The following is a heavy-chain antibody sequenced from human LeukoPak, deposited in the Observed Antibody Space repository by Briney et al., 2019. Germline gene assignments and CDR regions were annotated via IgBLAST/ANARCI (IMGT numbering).Heavy chain of an antibody. V-gene: IGHV4-4*07. Sequence: SETPSLTCTVSGGSISDYYWNWIRQPAGKGLEWIGHIYTRGSTNYNPSLKSRVTMSVDTSKNQFSLKLSSVTAADTAVYYCARDGGEIGRSTYFDDWGQGTLVTVSS. CDR3: ARDGGEIGRSTYFDD. J-gene: IGHJ4*02. CDR2: IYTRGST. D-gene: IGHD3-16*01. CDR1: GGSISDYY.